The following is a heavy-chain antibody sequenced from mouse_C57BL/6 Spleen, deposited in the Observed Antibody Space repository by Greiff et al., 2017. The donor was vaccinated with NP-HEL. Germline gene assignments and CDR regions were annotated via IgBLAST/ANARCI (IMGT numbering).Heavy chain of an antibody. CDR2: IWRGGST. J-gene: IGHJ2*01. Sequence: VQLVESGPGLVQPSQSLSITCTVSGFSLTSYGVHWVRQSPGKGLEWLGVIWRGGSTDYNAAFMSRLSITKDNSKSQVFFKMNSLQADDTAIYYCAKNRDYYGSSYFDYWGQGTTLTVSS. CDR3: AKNRDYYGSSYFDY. CDR1: GFSLTSYG. D-gene: IGHD1-1*01. V-gene: IGHV2-5*01.